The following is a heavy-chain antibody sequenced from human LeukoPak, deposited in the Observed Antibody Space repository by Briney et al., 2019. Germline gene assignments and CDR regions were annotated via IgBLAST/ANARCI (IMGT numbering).Heavy chain of an antibody. CDR1: GGTFSSYA. CDR2: IIPIFGTA. V-gene: IGHV1-69*13. D-gene: IGHD6-13*01. Sequence: ASVKVSCKASGGTFSSYAISWVRQAPGQGLEWMGGIIPIFGTANYAQKFQGRVTITADESTSTAYMELSSLRSEDTAVYYCARNRPGRSLIAAAGTFDYWGQGTLVTVSS. CDR3: ARNRPGRSLIAAAGTFDY. J-gene: IGHJ4*02.